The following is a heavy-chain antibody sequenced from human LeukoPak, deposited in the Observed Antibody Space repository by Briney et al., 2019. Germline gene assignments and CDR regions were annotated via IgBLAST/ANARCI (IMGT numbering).Heavy chain of an antibody. CDR1: GFSFSNYG. CDR2: ISSGSSYI. CDR3: ARARNFDS. J-gene: IGHJ4*02. V-gene: IGHV3-21*06. Sequence: GGSLRLSCAASGFSFSNYGMNWVRQAPGKGLEWVSSISSGSSYIYYADSLKGRFTISRDNAKNSLYLQMNSLRDEDAAVYYCARARNFDSWGQGTLVTVSS.